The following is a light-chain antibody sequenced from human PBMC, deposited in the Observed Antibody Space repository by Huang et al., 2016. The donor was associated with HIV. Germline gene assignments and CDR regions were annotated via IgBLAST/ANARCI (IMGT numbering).Light chain of an antibody. J-gene: IGKJ1*01. CDR2: ATS. Sequence: DIQMTQSPSSLSASIGDRVTITCRASQSISSSLNWYQQKPGTAPKLLIYATSTLQSGVPSRFSGSGSGTDFTLTISSRQPEDFATYFCQQTYSTRWTFGQGTKVEIK. V-gene: IGKV1-39*01. CDR3: QQTYSTRWT. CDR1: QSISSS.